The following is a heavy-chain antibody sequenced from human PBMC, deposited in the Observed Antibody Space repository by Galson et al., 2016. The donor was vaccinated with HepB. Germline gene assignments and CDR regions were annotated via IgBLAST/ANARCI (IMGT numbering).Heavy chain of an antibody. CDR1: GLSLSTSGMR. D-gene: IGHD1-26*01. V-gene: IGHV2-70*04. CDR3: ARMMWADNDYYFDS. CDR2: IDWDDDK. Sequence: PALVKPTQTLTLTCTFSGLSLSTSGMRVSWIRQPPGKALEWLARIDWDDDKFYSTSKKTRLTISKDTSKNQVVLTLTNMDPVETATYYCARMMWADNDYYFDSWGQGTLVTVSS. J-gene: IGHJ4*02.